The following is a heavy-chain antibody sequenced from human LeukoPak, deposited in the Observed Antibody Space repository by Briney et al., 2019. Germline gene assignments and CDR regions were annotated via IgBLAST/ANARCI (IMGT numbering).Heavy chain of an antibody. CDR1: GYTFTSYD. Sequence: ASVKVSCKASGYTFTSYDINWVRQATGQGLEWMGWMNPTSGNTGYAQKFQGRVTITRNTSISTAYMELSSLRSEDTAVYYCARGLNYDFWSGSEHIIDPWGQGTLVTVSS. CDR3: ARGLNYDFWSGSEHIIDP. CDR2: MNPTSGNT. V-gene: IGHV1-8*03. D-gene: IGHD3-3*01. J-gene: IGHJ5*02.